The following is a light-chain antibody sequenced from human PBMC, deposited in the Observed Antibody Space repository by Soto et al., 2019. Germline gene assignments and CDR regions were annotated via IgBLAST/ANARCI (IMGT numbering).Light chain of an antibody. CDR2: AVS. CDR3: CSYTGSDIWV. V-gene: IGLV2-11*01. CDR1: NSDVGGYNF. Sequence: QSALTQPRSVSGSPGQSVTISCTGTNSDVGGYNFVSWYQQLPGKAPKLMISAVSQRPSGVPDRFSGSKSGNTASLTISGLQAEDEADYFCCSYTGSDIWVFGGGTKVTVL. J-gene: IGLJ3*02.